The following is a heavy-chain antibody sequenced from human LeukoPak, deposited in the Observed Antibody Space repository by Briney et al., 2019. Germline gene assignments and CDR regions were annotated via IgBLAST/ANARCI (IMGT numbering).Heavy chain of an antibody. CDR1: GFTFSSYG. CDR3: ARESINALDI. V-gene: IGHV3-33*01. D-gene: IGHD3-3*02. J-gene: IGHJ3*02. Sequence: PGGSLRLSCAASGFTFSSYGMHWVRQAPGKGLERAAVIWYDGRNNYYADSVKGRFTISRDNSKNTLYLQMNSLRAEDTALYYCARESINALDIWGQGTMVTVSS. CDR2: IWYDGRNN.